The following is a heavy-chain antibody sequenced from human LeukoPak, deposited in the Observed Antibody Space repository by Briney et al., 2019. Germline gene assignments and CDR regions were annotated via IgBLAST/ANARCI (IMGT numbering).Heavy chain of an antibody. CDR2: IYYSGST. CDR3: ATPSITMTPDY. V-gene: IGHV4-59*08. Sequence: PSETLSLTCTVSGGSISSYYWSWIRQPPGKGLEWIGYIYYSGSTNYNPSLKSRVTISVDTSKNQFSPKLSSVTAADTAVYYCATPSITMTPDYWGQGTLVTVSS. CDR1: GGSISSYY. D-gene: IGHD3-22*01. J-gene: IGHJ4*02.